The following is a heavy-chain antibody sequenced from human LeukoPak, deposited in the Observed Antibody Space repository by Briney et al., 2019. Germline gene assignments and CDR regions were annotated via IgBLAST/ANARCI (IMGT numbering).Heavy chain of an antibody. D-gene: IGHD5-12*01. CDR2: ISWNSGSI. V-gene: IGHV3-9*01. CDR3: AKDMATAPWNYYYGMDV. J-gene: IGHJ6*02. CDR1: GFTFDDYA. Sequence: GGSLRLSCAASGFTFDDYAMHWVRQAPGKGLEWVSGISWNSGSIGYADSVKGRFTISRDNAKNPLYLQMNSLRAEDTALYYCAKDMATAPWNYYYGMDVWGQGTTVTVSS.